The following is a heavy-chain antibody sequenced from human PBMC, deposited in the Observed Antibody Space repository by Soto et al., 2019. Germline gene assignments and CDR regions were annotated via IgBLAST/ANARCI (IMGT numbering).Heavy chain of an antibody. CDR2: ISAGSEGA. CDR3: ARDLWWYLH. J-gene: IGHJ4*02. D-gene: IGHD2-15*01. Sequence: PSETLSLTCAVSGGSFSGYSWTWIRQPPGKGLEWVSSISAGSEGAYYADSVKGRFTISRANSTNTLYLQMNSLRTEDTAVYYCARDLWWYLHWGQGTLVTVSS. V-gene: IGHV3-23*01. CDR1: GGSFSGYS.